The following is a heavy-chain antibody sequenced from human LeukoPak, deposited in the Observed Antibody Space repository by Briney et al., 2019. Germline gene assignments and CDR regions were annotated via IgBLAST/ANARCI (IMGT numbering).Heavy chain of an antibody. CDR3: ARGSGGVIVATTILDY. D-gene: IGHD5-12*01. V-gene: IGHV4-59*01. CDR2: IYYSGST. J-gene: IGHJ4*02. CDR1: GGSISSYY. Sequence: SETLSLTCTVSGGSISSYYWRWIRQPPGKGLGWIGYIYYSGSTNYNPSLKSRVTISVDTSKNQFSLKLSSVTAADTAVYYCARGSGGVIVATTILDYWGQGTLVTVSS.